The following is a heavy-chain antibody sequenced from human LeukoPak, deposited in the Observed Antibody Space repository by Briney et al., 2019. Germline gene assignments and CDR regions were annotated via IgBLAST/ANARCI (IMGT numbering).Heavy chain of an antibody. J-gene: IGHJ4*02. CDR3: AKDNGYSYGHIDY. Sequence: GGSLRLSCAASGFTFSSYSMNWVRQAPGKGLEWVSSISSSSSYIYYADSVKGRFTISRDNAKNSLYLQMNSLRAEDTALYYCAKDNGYSYGHIDYWGQGTLVTVSS. CDR1: GFTFSSYS. CDR2: ISSSSSYI. V-gene: IGHV3-21*04. D-gene: IGHD5-18*01.